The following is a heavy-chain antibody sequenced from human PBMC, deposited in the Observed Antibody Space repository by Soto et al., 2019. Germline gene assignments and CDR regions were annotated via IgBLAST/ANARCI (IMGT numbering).Heavy chain of an antibody. V-gene: IGHV4-31*03. D-gene: IGHD3-3*01. CDR2: IYYSGST. Sequence: SETLSLTCTVSGGSISSGGYYWSWIRQHPGKGLEWIGYIYYSGSTYYNPSLKSRVTISVDTSKNQFSLKLSSVTAADTAVYYSASLPYDFTSGFYVMNVCLQGTMVT. J-gene: IGHJ6*01. CDR1: GGSISSGGYY. CDR3: ASLPYDFTSGFYVMNV.